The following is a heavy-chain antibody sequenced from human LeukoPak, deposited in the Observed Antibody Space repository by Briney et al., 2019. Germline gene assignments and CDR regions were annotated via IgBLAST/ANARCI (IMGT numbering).Heavy chain of an antibody. V-gene: IGHV4-34*01. CDR2: ISHSGST. CDR1: GGSFSGYY. D-gene: IGHD3-22*01. Sequence: SETLSLTCAVYGGSFSGYYWSWIRQPPGKGLEWIGEISHSGSTNYNPSLKSRVTISVDTSKNQFSLKLSSVTAADTAVYYCAARYYYDSSGYRYDYWGQGTLVTVSS. J-gene: IGHJ4*02. CDR3: AARYYYDSSGYRYDY.